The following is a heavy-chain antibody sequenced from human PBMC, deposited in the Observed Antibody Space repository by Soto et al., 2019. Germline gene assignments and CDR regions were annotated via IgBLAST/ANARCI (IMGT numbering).Heavy chain of an antibody. CDR2: ISFDGSNK. D-gene: IGHD2-21*02. V-gene: IGHV3-30-3*01. CDR3: ARDGWGHSLGYELPYGFFDY. CDR1: GFTFSSYA. J-gene: IGHJ4*02. Sequence: QVQLVESGGGVVQPGRSLRLSCAASGFTFSSYAMHWVRQAPGKGLEWVAVISFDGSNKYYANSVKGRFTISRDSSKNTLYLEMNSLRVEDTALYYCARDGWGHSLGYELPYGFFDYWGQGALVTVSS.